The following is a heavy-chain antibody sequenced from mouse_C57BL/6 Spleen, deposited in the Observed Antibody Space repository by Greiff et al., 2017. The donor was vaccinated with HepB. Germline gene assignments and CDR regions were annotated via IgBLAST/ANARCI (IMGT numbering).Heavy chain of an antibody. CDR2: ISSGGDYI. CDR1: GFTFSSYA. J-gene: IGHJ2*01. V-gene: IGHV5-9-1*02. D-gene: IGHD2-4*01. Sequence: EVKVVESGEGLVKPGGSLKLSCAASGFTFSSYAMSWVRQTPEKRLEWVAYISSGGDYIYYADTVKGRFTISRDNARNTLYLQMSSLKSEDTAMYYCTRGGDYDGSFDYWGQGTTLTVSS. CDR3: TRGGDYDGSFDY.